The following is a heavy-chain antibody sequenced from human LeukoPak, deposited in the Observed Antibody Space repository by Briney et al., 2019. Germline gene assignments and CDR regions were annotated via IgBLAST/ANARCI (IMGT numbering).Heavy chain of an antibody. Sequence: SVKVSCKASGYTFTGYYMHWLRQAPGQGLEWMGWINPNSGGTNYAQKFQGRVTMTRDTSISTAYMELSRLRSDDTAVYYCARAYDSSGYLFFDYWGQGTLVTVSS. J-gene: IGHJ4*02. CDR3: ARAYDSSGYLFFDY. D-gene: IGHD3-22*01. V-gene: IGHV1-2*02. CDR1: GYTFTGYY. CDR2: INPNSGGT.